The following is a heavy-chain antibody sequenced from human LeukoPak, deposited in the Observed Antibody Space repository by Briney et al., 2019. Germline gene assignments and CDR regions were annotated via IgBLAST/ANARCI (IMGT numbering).Heavy chain of an antibody. CDR1: GFTFSSYT. D-gene: IGHD4-23*01. Sequence: GGSLRLSCAASGFTFSSYTMNWVRQAPGKGLEWVSAISGSGGSTYYADSVKGRFTISRDNSKNTLYLQMNSLRAEDTAVYYCAKLAYGGNSSPGYWGQGTLVTVSS. CDR2: ISGSGGST. CDR3: AKLAYGGNSSPGY. V-gene: IGHV3-23*01. J-gene: IGHJ4*02.